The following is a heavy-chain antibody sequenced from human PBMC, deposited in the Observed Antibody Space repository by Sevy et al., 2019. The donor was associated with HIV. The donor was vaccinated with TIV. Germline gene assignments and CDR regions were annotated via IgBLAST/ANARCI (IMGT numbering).Heavy chain of an antibody. CDR1: GDSISSTTYF. V-gene: IGHV4-39*01. Sequence: SETLSLTCTVSGDSISSTTYFWAWIRQPPGKGLEWIGSIYYTGSTYYSPSLQSRVTISVDTSKSQFSLRLSSVTAPDTAVYYCAIGYSSGYNFDFWGQGSLVTVSS. J-gene: IGHJ4*02. D-gene: IGHD5-18*01. CDR2: IYYTGST. CDR3: AIGYSSGYNFDF.